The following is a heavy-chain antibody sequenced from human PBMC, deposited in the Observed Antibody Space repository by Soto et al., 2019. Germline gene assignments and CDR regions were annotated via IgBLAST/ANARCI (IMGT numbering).Heavy chain of an antibody. CDR3: GSATSYYVVDY. CDR1: GASISTYY. D-gene: IGHD3-3*01. J-gene: IGHJ4*01. V-gene: IGHV4-59*01. Sequence: QVQLQESGPGLVKPSETLSLTWTVSGASISTYYWSWIRQPPGKGLEWVGYIFYSGSTNYNPSLRSRVTISVGTSKNQFSLNLSSVTAADPAVYYCGSATSYYVVDYWGHGTLVTVSS. CDR2: IFYSGST.